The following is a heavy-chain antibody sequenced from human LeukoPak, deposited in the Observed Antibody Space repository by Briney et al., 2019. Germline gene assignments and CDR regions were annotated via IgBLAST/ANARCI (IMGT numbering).Heavy chain of an antibody. CDR2: ISSRGSTI. D-gene: IGHD3-22*01. V-gene: IGHV3-48*03. CDR1: GFTFSSYE. CDR3: ARDGYYYDSSGYTDQVTDY. J-gene: IGHJ4*02. Sequence: PGGSLRLSCAASGFTFSSYEMNWVRQAPGKGQEWVSYISSRGSTIYYADSVKGRFTISRDNAKNSLYLQMNSLRAEDTAVYYCARDGYYYDSSGYTDQVTDYWGQGTLVTVSS.